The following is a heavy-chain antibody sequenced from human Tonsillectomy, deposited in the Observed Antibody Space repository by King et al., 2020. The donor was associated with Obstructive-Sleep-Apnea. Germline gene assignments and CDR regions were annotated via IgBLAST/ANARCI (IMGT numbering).Heavy chain of an antibody. Sequence: VQLQESGPGLVKPSETLSLTCTVSGGSISSSSYYWGWIRQPPGKGLEWIGSIYYSGSTYYNPSLKSRVTISVDTSKNKFSLKLSSVTAADTAVYYCAGRGGHSSSQYYFDYWGQGTLVTVSS. CDR2: IYYSGST. CDR3: AGRGGHSSSQYYFDY. V-gene: IGHV4-39*07. J-gene: IGHJ4*02. D-gene: IGHD6-13*01. CDR1: GGSISSSSYY.